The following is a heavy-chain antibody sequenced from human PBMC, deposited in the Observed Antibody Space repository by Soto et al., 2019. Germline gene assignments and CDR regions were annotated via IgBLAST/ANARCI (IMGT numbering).Heavy chain of an antibody. CDR3: ARDSWGVRGVITHYYYYGMDV. CDR1: GFTFSSYG. V-gene: IGHV3-33*01. CDR2: IWYDGSNK. D-gene: IGHD3-10*01. J-gene: IGHJ6*02. Sequence: GGSLRLSCAASGFTFSSYGMHWVRQAPGKGLEWVAVIWYDGSNKYYADSVKGRFTISRDNSKNTLYLQMNSLRAEDTAVYYCARDSWGVRGVITHYYYYGMDVWGQGTTVTVSS.